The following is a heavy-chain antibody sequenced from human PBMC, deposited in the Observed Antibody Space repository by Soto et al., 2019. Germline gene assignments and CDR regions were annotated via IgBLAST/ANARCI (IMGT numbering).Heavy chain of an antibody. CDR3: ARGWLATGGSLSYMDL. D-gene: IGHD5-12*01. Sequence: EVQLVESGGGLIQPGGSLRLSCAASGFTFSSYDMHWVRQAAGKGLEWVSGIGSAGDTYYQGSVKGRFTISRENAKNSLYLQMNSLRAGDTALYYCARGWLATGGSLSYMDLWGKGTTVTVSS. V-gene: IGHV3-13*01. J-gene: IGHJ6*03. CDR1: GFTFSSYD. CDR2: IGSAGDT.